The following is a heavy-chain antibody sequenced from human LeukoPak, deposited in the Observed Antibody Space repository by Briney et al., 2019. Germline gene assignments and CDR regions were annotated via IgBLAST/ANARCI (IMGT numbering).Heavy chain of an antibody. CDR3: ARHDILTGLPRYYYGMDV. CDR2: IDPSDSYT. D-gene: IGHD3-9*01. V-gene: IGHV5-10-1*01. CDR1: GYSFTSYW. Sequence: GESLRISCKGSGYSFTSYWISWVRQMPGKGLEWMGRIDPSDSYTNYSPSFQGHVTISADKSISTACLQWSSLKASDTAMYYCARHDILTGLPRYYYGMDVWGKGTTVTVSS. J-gene: IGHJ6*04.